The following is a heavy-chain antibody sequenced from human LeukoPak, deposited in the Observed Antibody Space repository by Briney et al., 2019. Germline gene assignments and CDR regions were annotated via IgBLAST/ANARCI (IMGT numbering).Heavy chain of an antibody. CDR3: ASFTMVRGTLYYFDY. D-gene: IGHD3-10*01. CDR1: GVSISSYY. Sequence: SETLSLTCTVSGVSISSYYWSWIRQPPGKGLEWIGYIYYSGNTNFNPSLKSRVTISVDTSKNQFSLKLNSVTAADTAVYYCASFTMVRGTLYYFDYWGQGTLVTVSS. CDR2: IYYSGNT. V-gene: IGHV4-59*01. J-gene: IGHJ4*02.